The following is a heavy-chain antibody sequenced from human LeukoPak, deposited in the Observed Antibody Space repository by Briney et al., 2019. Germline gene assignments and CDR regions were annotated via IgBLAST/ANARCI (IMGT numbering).Heavy chain of an antibody. CDR3: ARDGRITMVRGVIIKGVFDY. J-gene: IGHJ4*02. D-gene: IGHD3-10*01. V-gene: IGHV3-21*01. CDR2: ISSSSSYI. Sequence: PGGSLRLSCAASGFTFSSYSMNWVRQAPGKGLEWVSSISSSSSYIYYADSVKGRFTISRDNAKNSLYLQMNSLRAEDTAVYYCARDGRITMVRGVIIKGVFDYWGQGTLVTVSS. CDR1: GFTFSSYS.